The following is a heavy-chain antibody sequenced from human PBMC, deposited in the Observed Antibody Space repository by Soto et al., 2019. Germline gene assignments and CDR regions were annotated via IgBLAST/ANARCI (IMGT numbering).Heavy chain of an antibody. Sequence: SETLSLTCAVSGYSISIGYYCGCIRQPPGKGLEWIGSIYHSGSTYYNPSLKSRVTISVDTSKNQFSLKLSSVTAADTAVYYCARDWGTPGYFDYWGQGTLVTVSS. CDR2: IYHSGST. D-gene: IGHD3-16*01. CDR1: GYSISIGYY. CDR3: ARDWGTPGYFDY. V-gene: IGHV4-38-2*02. J-gene: IGHJ4*02.